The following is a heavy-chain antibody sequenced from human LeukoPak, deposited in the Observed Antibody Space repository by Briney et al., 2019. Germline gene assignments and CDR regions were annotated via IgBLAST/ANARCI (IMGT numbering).Heavy chain of an antibody. J-gene: IGHJ4*02. CDR2: IRVIGHST. V-gene: IGHV3-64*03. CDR3: VKDDSYYYGSGTYPC. D-gene: IGHD3-10*01. Sequence: GASLRLSCSASGFTFSTYAMHWVRQAPGKGLEYVAGIRVIGHSTNDIDSVKGRFTIYRDNSKNSLYFQMSSLRAEDTAVYYCVKDDSYYYGSGTYPCWGQGTLDT. CDR1: GFTFSTYA.